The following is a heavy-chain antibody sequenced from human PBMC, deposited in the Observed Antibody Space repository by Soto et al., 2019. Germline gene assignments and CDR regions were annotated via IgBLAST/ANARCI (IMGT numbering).Heavy chain of an antibody. J-gene: IGHJ4*02. Sequence: QVHLLQSGPGEKRPGASVKLSCTSAGNAFAEYGIILVRQAPGQGPERVAWIASNTGNTDYARNHRGRDTVTTDTYKNTAILDLRSLTSGDSALYYCARVDDDIWGPYLSGQYWGQGTLGTVSS. CDR3: ARVDDDIWGPYLSGQY. CDR1: GNAFAEYG. CDR2: IASNTGNT. V-gene: IGHV1-18*04. D-gene: IGHD3-16*02.